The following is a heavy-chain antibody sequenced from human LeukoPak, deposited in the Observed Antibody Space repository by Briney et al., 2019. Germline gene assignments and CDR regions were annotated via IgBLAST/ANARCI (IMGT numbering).Heavy chain of an antibody. Sequence: GGSLRLSCAASGFTLSNFAMTWVRQAPGRGLEWVSYISDSGGYTYSADSVKGRFTISRDTSKNTLYLQMNSLRAEDTAVYYCARRYCNSGSCYPGIDYWGQGTPVTVSS. D-gene: IGHD2-15*01. J-gene: IGHJ4*02. CDR2: ISDSGGYT. CDR3: ARRYCNSGSCYPGIDY. CDR1: GFTLSNFA. V-gene: IGHV3-23*01.